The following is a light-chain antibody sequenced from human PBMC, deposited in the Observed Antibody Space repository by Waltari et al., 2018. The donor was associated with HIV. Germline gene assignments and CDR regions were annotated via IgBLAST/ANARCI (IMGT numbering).Light chain of an antibody. CDR3: QQYHHWPPLT. J-gene: IGKJ4*01. CDR1: QNVDDK. Sequence: TQSPATISVSPGGRVTVSCTARQNVDDKLAWYQQKPGQSPRLLIYPSSVRAACAPTRFGGAGSATNFTLTITSLQSEDFALYFCQQYHHWPPLTFGGGSRV. CDR2: PSS. V-gene: IGKV3D-15*01.